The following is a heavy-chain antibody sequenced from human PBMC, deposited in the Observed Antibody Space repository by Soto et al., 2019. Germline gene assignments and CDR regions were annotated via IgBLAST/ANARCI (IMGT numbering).Heavy chain of an antibody. Sequence: ASVKVSCKASGYSFTDYHIHWVRQAPGQGLEWLGRINPKSGGTSTAQKFQGWVTMTTDTSISTASMELTRLTSDDTAIYYCARGDSTDCSNGVCSFFYNHDMDVWGQGTTVTV. D-gene: IGHD2-8*01. V-gene: IGHV1-2*04. J-gene: IGHJ6*02. CDR2: INPKSGGT. CDR1: GYSFTDYH. CDR3: ARGDSTDCSNGVCSFFYNHDMDV.